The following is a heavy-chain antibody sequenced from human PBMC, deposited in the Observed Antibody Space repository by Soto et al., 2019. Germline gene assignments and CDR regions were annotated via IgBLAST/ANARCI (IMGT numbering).Heavy chain of an antibody. CDR2: MNPNGGNT. CDR3: ARGIKYGAYSRWFDP. D-gene: IGHD4-17*01. Sequence: GASVKVSCKASGYTFTSYDINWVRQATGQGLEYLGWMNPNGGNTAYVQKFQGRVTMTWDTSITTAYMELSSLRSEDTAVYFCARGIKYGAYSRWFDPWGQGTLVTVSS. J-gene: IGHJ5*02. V-gene: IGHV1-8*01. CDR1: GYTFTSYD.